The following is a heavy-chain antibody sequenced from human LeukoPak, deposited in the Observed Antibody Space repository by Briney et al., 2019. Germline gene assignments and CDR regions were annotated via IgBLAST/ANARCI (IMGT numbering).Heavy chain of an antibody. V-gene: IGHV3-23*01. CDR3: ARTGSLTMNWFDP. J-gene: IGHJ5*02. CDR1: GFTFSNYA. Sequence: GGSLRLSCAASGFTFSNYAMSWVRQAPGKGLEWVSAILGSGGSTYYADSVKGRFTISRDNSKNTLYLQMNSLRPEDTAVYYCARTGSLTMNWFDPWGQGTLVTVSS. D-gene: IGHD1-14*01. CDR2: ILGSGGST.